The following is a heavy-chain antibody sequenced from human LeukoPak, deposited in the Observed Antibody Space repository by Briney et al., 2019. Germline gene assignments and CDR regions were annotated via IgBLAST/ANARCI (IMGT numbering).Heavy chain of an antibody. CDR1: GYTFTGYY. Sequence: ASVKVSCKASGYTFTGYYMHWVRQAPGQGLERMGWINPNSGGTNYAQKFQGRVTMTRDTSISTAYMELSRLRSDDTAVYYCARDQSYDILTGHFDYWGQGTLVTVSS. CDR3: ARDQSYDILTGHFDY. J-gene: IGHJ4*02. CDR2: INPNSGGT. V-gene: IGHV1-2*02. D-gene: IGHD3-9*01.